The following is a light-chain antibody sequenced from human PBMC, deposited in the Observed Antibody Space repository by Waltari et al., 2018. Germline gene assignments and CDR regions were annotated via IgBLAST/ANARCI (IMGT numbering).Light chain of an antibody. Sequence: DIQMTQSPSSLSASVGDRVTITCQASQDISNYLNWYQQKPGKAPKLLIYDASNLETGVPSRFSGSGSGTDFTLTISSLQPEDIATYYCQQYDSTLLDTFGPGTKVDIK. CDR1: QDISNY. CDR2: DAS. J-gene: IGKJ3*01. V-gene: IGKV1-33*01. CDR3: QQYDSTLLDT.